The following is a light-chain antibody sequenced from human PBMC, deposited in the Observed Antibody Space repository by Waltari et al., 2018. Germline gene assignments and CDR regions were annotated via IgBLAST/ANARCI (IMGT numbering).Light chain of an antibody. J-gene: IGKJ4*01. CDR3: QQYGSSPPLT. CDR1: QRVSSSY. CDR2: GAS. V-gene: IGKV3-20*01. Sequence: EIVLTQSPGTLSLSPGERATLSCRASQRVSSSYLAWYQQKPGQAPRLLIYGASSRATGIPDRFSGSGSGTDFTLTISRLEPEDFALYYCQQYGSSPPLTFGGGTKVEIK.